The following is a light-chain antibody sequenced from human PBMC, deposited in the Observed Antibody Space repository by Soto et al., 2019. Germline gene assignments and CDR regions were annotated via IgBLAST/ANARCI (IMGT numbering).Light chain of an antibody. CDR2: EVT. CDR3: SSYAGSSNV. V-gene: IGLV2-14*03. Sequence: QSALTQPASVSGSPGQSITISCTGTSSDIGYYDYVSWYQQHPGKAPKLLITEVTNRPSGVSNRFSGSKSGNTASLTVSGLQAEDEADYYCSSYAGSSNVFGTGTKVTVL. CDR1: SSDIGYYDY. J-gene: IGLJ1*01.